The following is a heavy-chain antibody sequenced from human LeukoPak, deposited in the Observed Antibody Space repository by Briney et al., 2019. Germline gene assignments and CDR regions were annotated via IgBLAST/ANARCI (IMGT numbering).Heavy chain of an antibody. CDR3: ARGRGYGSGGSCYRCYYYMDD. J-gene: IGHJ6*03. D-gene: IGHD2-15*01. Sequence: SETLSLTCTVSGGSISSYYWSWLRQPGRKGLGWIGRIYTSGSTNYNPSLKSRVTMSVDTSKNQFSLKLSSVTAADTAVYYCARGRGYGSGGSCYRCYYYMDDSGKGTTVTVTS. V-gene: IGHV4-4*07. CDR2: IYTSGST. CDR1: GGSISSYY.